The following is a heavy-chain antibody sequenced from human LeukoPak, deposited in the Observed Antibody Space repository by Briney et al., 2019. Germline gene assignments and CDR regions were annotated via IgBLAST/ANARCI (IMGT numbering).Heavy chain of an antibody. CDR3: ARVARFLEWLLPSLNYGMDV. CDR1: GGTFSSYA. D-gene: IGHD3-3*01. Sequence: ASVKVSCKASGGTFSSYAISWVRQAPGQGLEWMGGIIPIFGTANYAQKFQGRVTITADESTSTAYMELSSLRSEDTAVYYCARVARFLEWLLPSLNYGMDVWSQGTTVTVSS. V-gene: IGHV1-69*01. J-gene: IGHJ6*02. CDR2: IIPIFGTA.